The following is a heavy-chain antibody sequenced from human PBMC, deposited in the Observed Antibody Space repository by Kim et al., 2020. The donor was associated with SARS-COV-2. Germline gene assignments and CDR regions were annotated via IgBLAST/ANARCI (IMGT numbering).Heavy chain of an antibody. D-gene: IGHD3-22*01. J-gene: IGHJ5*02. Sequence: SRVTISGDTSKNQFSLKLSSVTAADTAVYYCARGQTYYYDSSGRGNWFDPWGQGTLVTVSS. CDR3: ARGQTYYYDSSGRGNWFDP. V-gene: IGHV4-34*01.